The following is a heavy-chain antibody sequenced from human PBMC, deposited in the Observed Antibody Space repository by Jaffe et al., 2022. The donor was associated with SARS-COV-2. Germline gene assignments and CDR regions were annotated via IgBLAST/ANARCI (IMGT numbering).Heavy chain of an antibody. CDR3: ASRYQLLFGYYYYYGMDV. V-gene: IGHV4-39*01. Sequence: QLQLQESGPGLVKPSETLSLTCTVSGGSISSSSYYWGWIRQPPGKGLEWIGSIYYSGSTYYNPSLKSRVTISVDTSKNQFSLKLSSVTAADTAVYYCASRYQLLFGYYYYYGMDVWGQGTTVTVSS. CDR1: GGSISSSSYY. J-gene: IGHJ6*02. D-gene: IGHD2-2*01. CDR2: IYYSGST.